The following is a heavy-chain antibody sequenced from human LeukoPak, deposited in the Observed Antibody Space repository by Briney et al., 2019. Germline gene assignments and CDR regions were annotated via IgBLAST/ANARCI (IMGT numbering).Heavy chain of an antibody. D-gene: IGHD3-3*01. CDR1: GFTFSSYA. Sequence: GGSLRLSCAASGFTFSSYAMNWVRQAPGKGLEWVSGITGSGTDTYYADSVKGWFTISRDNSNNTLYLQVGTLRVEDTAVYYCAKEGPYDFWSGHASAFDIWGQGTMVTVSS. CDR3: AKEGPYDFWSGHASAFDI. J-gene: IGHJ3*02. V-gene: IGHV3-23*01. CDR2: ITGSGTDT.